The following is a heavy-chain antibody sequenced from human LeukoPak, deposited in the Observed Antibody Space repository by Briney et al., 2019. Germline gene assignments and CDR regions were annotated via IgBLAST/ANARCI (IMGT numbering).Heavy chain of an antibody. V-gene: IGHV1-46*01. CDR2: INPSGGST. CDR3: ARVCYYGSGSYPSYYYYYYYMDV. Sequence: ASVTVSCKASGYTFTGYYMHWVRQAPGQGLEWMGIINPSGGSTSYAQKFQGRVTMTRDMSTSTVYMELSSLRSEDTAVYYCARVCYYGSGSYPSYYYYYYYMDVWGKGTTVTISS. CDR1: GYTFTGYY. J-gene: IGHJ6*03. D-gene: IGHD3-10*01.